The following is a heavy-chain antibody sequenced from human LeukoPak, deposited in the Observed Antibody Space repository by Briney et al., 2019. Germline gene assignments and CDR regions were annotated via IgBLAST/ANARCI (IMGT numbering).Heavy chain of an antibody. J-gene: IGHJ4*02. Sequence: SETLSLTCTVSGGSISGYYWSWIRQPPGKGLEWIGYFFYSGSTNYNPSLKSRVTISVDTSKNQFSLRLSSVTAADTAVYYCASSLDSSGYYVDYWGQGTLVTVSS. V-gene: IGHV4-59*01. CDR1: GGSISGYY. CDR2: FFYSGST. D-gene: IGHD3-22*01. CDR3: ASSLDSSGYYVDY.